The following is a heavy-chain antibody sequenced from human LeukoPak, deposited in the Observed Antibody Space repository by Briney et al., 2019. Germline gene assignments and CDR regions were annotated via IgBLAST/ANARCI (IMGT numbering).Heavy chain of an antibody. CDR2: IYSGDNT. CDR3: AKGSWGGYYSAYFDY. Sequence: GGSLRLSCAASGFTVSSNYMSWVRQAPGKGLEWVSVIYSGDNTYYADSVKGRFTISRDNSKNTLYLQMNSLRAEDTAVYYCAKGSWGGYYSAYFDYWGQGTLVTVSS. J-gene: IGHJ4*02. CDR1: GFTVSSNY. D-gene: IGHD1-26*01. V-gene: IGHV3-66*01.